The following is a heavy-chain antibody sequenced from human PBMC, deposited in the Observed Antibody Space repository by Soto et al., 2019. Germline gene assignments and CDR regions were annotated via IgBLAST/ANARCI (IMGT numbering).Heavy chain of an antibody. D-gene: IGHD3-22*01. V-gene: IGHV4-59*01. J-gene: IGHJ5*02. CDR2: IYYSGST. CDR1: GGSISSYY. Sequence: SETLSLTCTVSGGSISSYYWSWIRQPPGKGLEWIGYIYYSGSTNYNPSLKSRVTISVDTSKNQFSLKLSSVTAADTAVYYCARAGVVITNWFDPWGQGTLVTVSS. CDR3: ARAGVVITNWFDP.